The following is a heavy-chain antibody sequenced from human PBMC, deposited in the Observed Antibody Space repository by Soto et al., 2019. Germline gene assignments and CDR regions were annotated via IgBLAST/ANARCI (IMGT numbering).Heavy chain of an antibody. V-gene: IGHV5-10-1*01. CDR2: IDPSDSYT. J-gene: IGHJ4*02. CDR1: GYSFTSYW. CDR3: ATIATAVAVLDY. Sequence: GESLKISCKGSGYSFTSYWISWVRQMPGKGLERMGRIDPSDSYTNYSPSFQGHVTISADKSISTAYLQWSSLKASDTAMYYCATIATAVAVLDYWGQGTLVTVSS. D-gene: IGHD6-19*01.